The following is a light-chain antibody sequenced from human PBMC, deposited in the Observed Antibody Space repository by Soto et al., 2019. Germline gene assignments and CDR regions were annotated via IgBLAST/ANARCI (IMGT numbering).Light chain of an antibody. CDR2: DVS. CDR1: SSDVGGYNY. CDR3: SSYAGSKNLI. V-gene: IGLV2-8*01. J-gene: IGLJ2*01. Sequence: QSALTQPPSASGSPGQSVTISCTGTSSDVGGYNYVSWYQQHPGKAPNLIIYDVSKRPSGVPDRFSGSKSGNTASLTVSGLQTEDEADYYCSSYAGSKNLIFGGGTKLTVL.